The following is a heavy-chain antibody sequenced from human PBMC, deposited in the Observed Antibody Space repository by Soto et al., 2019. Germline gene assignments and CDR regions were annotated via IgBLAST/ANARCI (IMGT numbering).Heavy chain of an antibody. CDR2: IYYTGRT. D-gene: IGHD6-6*01. J-gene: IGHJ4*02. Sequence: SEILYLTCTVSGGSISSYDYYWIWIRQPPGKGLEWIGYIYYTGRTSYNPSLKSRISISVDTSKNHFSLKLSSVSAADTAVYFCARELSNSPDYFDYWGQGTLVTVSS. V-gene: IGHV4-30-4*01. CDR3: ARELSNSPDYFDY. CDR1: GGSISSYDYY.